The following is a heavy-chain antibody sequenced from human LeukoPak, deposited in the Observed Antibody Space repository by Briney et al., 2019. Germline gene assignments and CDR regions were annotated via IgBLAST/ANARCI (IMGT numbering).Heavy chain of an antibody. Sequence: ASVKVPCKASGYTFTSYYMHWVRQAPGQGLEWMGIINPSGSSTNYAQKFQGRVTMTRDMSTSTVYMELSSLRSEDTAMYYCARVFNLAVATLDYWGQGILVTVSS. V-gene: IGHV1-46*01. CDR1: GYTFTSYY. CDR3: ARVFNLAVATLDY. D-gene: IGHD6-19*01. CDR2: INPSGSST. J-gene: IGHJ4*02.